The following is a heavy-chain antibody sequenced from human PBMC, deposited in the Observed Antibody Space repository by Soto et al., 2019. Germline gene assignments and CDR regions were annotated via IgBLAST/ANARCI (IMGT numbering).Heavy chain of an antibody. CDR3: ARAVTYSGYGPYYFDY. CDR2: IYHSGST. V-gene: IGHV4-4*02. D-gene: IGHD5-12*01. J-gene: IGHJ4*02. CDR1: SGSISSSNW. Sequence: SETLSLTCAVSSGSISSSNWWSWVRQPPGKGLEWIGEIYHSGSTNYNPSLKSRVTISVDKSKNQFSLKLSSVTAADTAVYYCARAVTYSGYGPYYFDYWGQGTLVTVSS.